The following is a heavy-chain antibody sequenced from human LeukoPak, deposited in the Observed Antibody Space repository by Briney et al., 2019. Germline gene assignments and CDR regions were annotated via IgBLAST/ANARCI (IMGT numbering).Heavy chain of an antibody. D-gene: IGHD3-10*01. Sequence: TGGSLRLSCAASGFTFDDYTMHWVRQAPGKGLEWVSLISWDGGSTYYADSVKGRFTISRDNSKNSLYLQMNSLRTEDTALYYCAKGASFYGSGNWFDPWGQGTLVTVSS. CDR3: AKGASFYGSGNWFDP. CDR1: GFTFDDYT. CDR2: ISWDGGST. J-gene: IGHJ5*02. V-gene: IGHV3-43*01.